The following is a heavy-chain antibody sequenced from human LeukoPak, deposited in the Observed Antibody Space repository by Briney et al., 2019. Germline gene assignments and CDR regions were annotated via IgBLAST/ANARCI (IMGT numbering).Heavy chain of an antibody. V-gene: IGHV1-8*01. Sequence: ASVKVSCKTSGYTFTNYDINWVRQAPGQGLEWMAWMNPNSGHMDFTQKFQGRLTMTRNTPMSTAYVELSSLRSDDTAVYYCARGYTYGQLDSWGQGTLVTVSS. CDR3: ARGYTYGQLDS. J-gene: IGHJ4*02. CDR2: MNPNSGHM. D-gene: IGHD5-18*01. CDR1: GYTFTNYD.